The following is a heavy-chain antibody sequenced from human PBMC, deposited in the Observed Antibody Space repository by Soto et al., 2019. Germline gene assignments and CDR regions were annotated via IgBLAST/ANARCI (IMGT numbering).Heavy chain of an antibody. CDR1: GGSISSSNW. J-gene: IGHJ6*02. D-gene: IGHD6-19*01. CDR3: ARAIAVAGTRGYYYYGMDV. CDR2: IYHSGST. V-gene: IGHV4-4*02. Sequence: SETLSLTCAVSGGSISSSNWWSWVRQPPGKGLEWIGEIYHSGSTNYNPSLKSRVTISVDKSKNQFSLKLSSVTAADTAVYYCARAIAVAGTRGYYYYGMDVWGQGTTVTVSS.